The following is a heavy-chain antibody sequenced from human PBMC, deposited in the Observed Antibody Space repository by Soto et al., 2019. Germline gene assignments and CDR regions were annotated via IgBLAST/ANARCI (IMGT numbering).Heavy chain of an antibody. J-gene: IGHJ5*02. CDR3: TKPASGLQWPPFDP. CDR2: IYHSGST. D-gene: IGHD6-19*01. CDR1: GGSISSGVYS. V-gene: IGHV4-30-2*02. Sequence: SETLSLTCAVSGGSISSGVYSWSWIRQPPGKGLEWIGYIYHSGSTYYNPSLKSRFTISRDDSRDTLYLQMNTLRVDDTAVYYCTKPASGLQWPPFDPWGHGTLVTVSS.